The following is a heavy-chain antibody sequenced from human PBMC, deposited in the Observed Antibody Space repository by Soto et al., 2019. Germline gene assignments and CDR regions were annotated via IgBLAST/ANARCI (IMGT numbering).Heavy chain of an antibody. J-gene: IGHJ5*02. CDR2: TYPGDSDT. CDR3: ARLYQLLPNWFDP. D-gene: IGHD2-2*01. V-gene: IGHV5-51*01. CDR1: GYSFTSYR. Sequence: GESLKISCKGSGYSFTSYRIGWVRQMPGKGLEWMGITYPGDSDTRYSPSFQGQVTISADKSISTAYLQWSSLKASDTAMYYCARLYQLLPNWFDPWGQGTLVTVSS.